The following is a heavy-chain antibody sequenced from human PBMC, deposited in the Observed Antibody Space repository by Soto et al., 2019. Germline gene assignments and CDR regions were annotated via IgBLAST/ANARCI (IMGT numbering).Heavy chain of an antibody. D-gene: IGHD3-10*01. Sequence: QVQLVQSGAEVKRPGSSVKVSCKASGDTFNFYSINWVRQAPGLGLEWMGRVNPIVSMSNYAQKFQGRVTTTADKSTSTAYMELSSVRSEDTAIYYCASRYGSGHRASDYWGQGALVTVS. V-gene: IGHV1-69*02. CDR3: ASRYGSGHRASDY. CDR1: GDTFNFYS. J-gene: IGHJ4*02. CDR2: VNPIVSMS.